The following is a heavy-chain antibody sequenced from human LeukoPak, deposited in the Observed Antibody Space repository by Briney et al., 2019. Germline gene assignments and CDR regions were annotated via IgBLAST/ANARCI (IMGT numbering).Heavy chain of an antibody. V-gene: IGHV4-59*01. CDR3: ARGCSAGTPHNWFDP. D-gene: IGHD6-13*01. CDR1: GGSISGYY. Sequence: SETLSLTCTVSGGSISGYYWSWIRQPPGKGLEWIGYIYCSGSTNYNPSLKSRVTISVDTSKNQFSLKLSSVTAADTAVYYCARGCSAGTPHNWFDPWGQGTLVTVSS. J-gene: IGHJ5*02. CDR2: IYCSGST.